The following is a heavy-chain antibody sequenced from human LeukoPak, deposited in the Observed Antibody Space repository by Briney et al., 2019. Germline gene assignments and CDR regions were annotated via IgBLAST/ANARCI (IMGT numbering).Heavy chain of an antibody. CDR3: ARARATMVRGGYAFDI. V-gene: IGHV1-69*04. Sequence: ASVKVSCKASGGTFSSYAISWVRQAPGQGLEWMGRIIPILGIANYAQKFQGRVTITADKSTSTAYMELSSLRSEDTAVYYCARARATMVRGGYAFDIWGQGTMVTVSS. J-gene: IGHJ3*02. CDR2: IIPILGIA. D-gene: IGHD3-10*01. CDR1: GGTFSSYA.